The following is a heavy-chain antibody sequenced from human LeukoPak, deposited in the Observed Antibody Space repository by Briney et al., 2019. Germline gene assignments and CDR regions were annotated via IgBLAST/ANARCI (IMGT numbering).Heavy chain of an antibody. CDR2: IRHDGGNA. D-gene: IGHD1-26*01. Sequence: PGGSLRLSCAASGFSFSNYGMHWVRQAPGKGLEWVTFIRHDGGNAYYADSVKGRFTISRDNSKNTLYLQMNGLRAEGTAVYYCAASGSYLDYYYYMDVWGKGTTVTVSS. J-gene: IGHJ6*03. CDR1: GFSFSNYG. CDR3: AASGSYLDYYYYMDV. V-gene: IGHV3-30*02.